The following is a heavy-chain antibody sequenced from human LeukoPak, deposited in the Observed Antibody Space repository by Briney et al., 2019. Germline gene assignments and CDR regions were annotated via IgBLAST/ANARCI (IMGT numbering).Heavy chain of an antibody. CDR1: GGSISSSNW. D-gene: IGHD3-10*01. CDR3: ARKGGSIGYFDY. J-gene: IGHJ4*02. CDR2: IYHSGST. V-gene: IGHV4-4*02. Sequence: SETLSLTCAVSGGSISSSNWWSWVRQPPGKGLEWIGEIYHSGSTYYNPSLKSRVTISVDTSKNQFSLKLSSVTAADTAVYYCARKGGSIGYFDYWGQGTLVTVSS.